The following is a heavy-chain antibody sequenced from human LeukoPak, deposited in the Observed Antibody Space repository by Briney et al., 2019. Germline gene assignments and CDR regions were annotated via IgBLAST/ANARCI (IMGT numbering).Heavy chain of an antibody. J-gene: IGHJ6*03. CDR2: IIGSGGSA. Sequence: GGSLRLSCAASGFTFSNYAMSWVRQVPGKGLEWVSTIIGSGGSAYYADSVNGRFTISRDNSKNTVYLQMNSLGAEDTAVYYCARAKEAVVRGLRYYYYMDVWGKGTTVTISS. D-gene: IGHD3-10*01. CDR3: ARAKEAVVRGLRYYYYMDV. CDR1: GFTFSNYA. V-gene: IGHV3-23*01.